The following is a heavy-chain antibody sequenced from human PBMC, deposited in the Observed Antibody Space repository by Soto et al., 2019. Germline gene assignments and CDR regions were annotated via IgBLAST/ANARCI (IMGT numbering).Heavy chain of an antibody. V-gene: IGHV3-23*01. D-gene: IGHD2-2*02. CDR1: GFTFSSYA. CDR3: AKPGCSSTSCYSYYYYYSMDV. Sequence: GGSLRLSCAASGFTFSSYATSWVRQAPGKGLEWVSAISGSGGSTYYADSVKGRFTISRDNSKNTLYLQMNSLRAEDTAVYYCAKPGCSSTSCYSYYYYYSMDVWGQGTTVTVSS. CDR2: ISGSGGST. J-gene: IGHJ6*02.